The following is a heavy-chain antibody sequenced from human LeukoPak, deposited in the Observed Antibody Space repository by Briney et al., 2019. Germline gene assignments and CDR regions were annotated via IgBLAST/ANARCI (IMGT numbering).Heavy chain of an antibody. CDR1: GGIFSSYA. CDR3: AREDIVVKNYYYYGMDV. Sequence: SVKVSCKASGGIFSSYAISWVRQAPGQGHEWMGGIIPIFGTANYAQKFQGRVTITADKSTSTAYMELSSLRSEDTAVYYCAREDIVVKNYYYYGMDVWGKGTTVTVSS. V-gene: IGHV1-69*06. D-gene: IGHD2-15*01. CDR2: IIPIFGTA. J-gene: IGHJ6*04.